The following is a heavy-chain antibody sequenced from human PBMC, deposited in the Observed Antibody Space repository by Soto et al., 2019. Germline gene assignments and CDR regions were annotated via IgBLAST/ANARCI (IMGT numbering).Heavy chain of an antibody. V-gene: IGHV4-59*11. CDR1: GGSISGHY. J-gene: IGHJ5*02. CDR3: ARDVGLQHDTGYYDFWSGKNDWFDP. D-gene: IGHD3-3*01. CDR2: ISYSGST. Sequence: SETLSLTCTVSGGSISGHYWSWIRQPPGKGLQYIGYISYSGSTNYNPSLKSRVTISVDTSNNQFSLRLSSVTAADTAVYYCARDVGLQHDTGYYDFWSGKNDWFDPWGQGILVTVSS.